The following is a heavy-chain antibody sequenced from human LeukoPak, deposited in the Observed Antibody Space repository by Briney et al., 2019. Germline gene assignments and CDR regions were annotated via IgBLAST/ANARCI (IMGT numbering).Heavy chain of an antibody. D-gene: IGHD1-1*01. V-gene: IGHV4-31*03. CDR3: VIPLDTVDDPFDI. CDR2: IYYTGST. CDR1: GASVSSVGYY. J-gene: IGHJ3*02. Sequence: SETLSLTCSVSGASVSSVGYYWVWIRQSPGRGLEWLGYIYYTGSTSYNPSLKSRLTISVDTSKNQFALRLTSVADAYTAVYYCVIPLDTVDDPFDIWGQGTMVTVSS.